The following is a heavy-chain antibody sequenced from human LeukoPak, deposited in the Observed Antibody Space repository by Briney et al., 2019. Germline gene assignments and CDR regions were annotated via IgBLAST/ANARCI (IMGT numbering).Heavy chain of an antibody. CDR1: GGSISNYY. V-gene: IGHV4-4*07. CDR3: ARDRYDSFYNWFDP. CDR2: IYTSGST. Sequence: PSETLSLTCTVSGGSISNYYWSWIRQPAGKGLEWIGRIYTSGSTNYNPNYNPSLKSRVTMSVDTSKNQFSLKLTSVTAADTAVYYCARDRYDSFYNWFDPWGQGTLVTVSS. J-gene: IGHJ5*02. D-gene: IGHD3-22*01.